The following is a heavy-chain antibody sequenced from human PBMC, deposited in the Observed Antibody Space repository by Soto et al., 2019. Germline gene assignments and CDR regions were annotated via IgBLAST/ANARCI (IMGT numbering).Heavy chain of an antibody. CDR1: GGTFSSYT. CDR2: IIPILGIA. D-gene: IGHD3-3*01. V-gene: IGHV1-69*04. J-gene: IGHJ4*02. Sequence: SVKVSCKASGGTFSSYTISWVRQAPGQGLEWMGRIIPILGIANYAQKFQGRVTITADKSTSTAYMELSSLRSEDTAVYYCARDYDFWSGFNYWGQGTLVTVSS. CDR3: ARDYDFWSGFNY.